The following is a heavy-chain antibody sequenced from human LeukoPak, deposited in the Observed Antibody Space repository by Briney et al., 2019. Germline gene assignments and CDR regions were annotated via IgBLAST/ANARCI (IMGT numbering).Heavy chain of an antibody. V-gene: IGHV4-59*01. CDR1: GFSISSYY. CDR2: INYSGNI. J-gene: IGHJ6*02. Sequence: SETLCLTCTASGFSISSYYWSWIRQPPGKGLEWIAYINYSGNINCNPSLKSRVTISVDTSKNQFSLKLISVTAADTAVYYCARINCSGGSCYSGTYYYGMDVWGQGTTVTVSS. CDR3: ARINCSGGSCYSGTYYYGMDV. D-gene: IGHD2-15*01.